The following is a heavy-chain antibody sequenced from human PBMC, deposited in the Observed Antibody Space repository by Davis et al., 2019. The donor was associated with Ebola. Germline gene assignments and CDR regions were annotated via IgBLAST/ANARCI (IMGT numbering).Heavy chain of an antibody. J-gene: IGHJ4*02. CDR2: ISSSSSYI. Sequence: GESLKISCAASGFTFSSYSMNWVRQAPGKGLEWVSSISSSSSYIYYADSVKGRFTISRDNAKNSLYLQMNSLRAEDTAVYYCARDSDCSGGSCYLPYYFDYWGQGTLVTVSS. V-gene: IGHV3-21*01. CDR1: GFTFSSYS. CDR3: ARDSDCSGGSCYLPYYFDY. D-gene: IGHD2-15*01.